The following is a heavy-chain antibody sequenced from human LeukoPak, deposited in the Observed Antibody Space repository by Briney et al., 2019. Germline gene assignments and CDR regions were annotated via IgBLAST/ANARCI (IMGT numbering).Heavy chain of an antibody. V-gene: IGHV4-34*01. J-gene: IGHJ4*02. CDR3: ARAGAQQQLVDY. Sequence: SETLSLTCAVYGGSFSSYHWSWIRQPPGKGLEWIGEINHSGSTNYNPSLKSRVTISVDTSKNQFSLKLSSVTAADTAVYYCARAGAQQQLVDYWGQGTLVTVSS. CDR2: INHSGST. CDR1: GGSFSSYH. D-gene: IGHD6-13*01.